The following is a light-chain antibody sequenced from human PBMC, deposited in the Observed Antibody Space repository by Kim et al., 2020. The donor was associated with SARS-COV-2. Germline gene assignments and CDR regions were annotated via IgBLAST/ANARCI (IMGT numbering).Light chain of an antibody. CDR2: SEN. V-gene: IGLV3-19*01. CDR1: SLRSYY. Sequence: SSELTQDPAVSVALGQTVRITCQGDSLRSYYASWYQQKPGQAPILVFYSENNRPSGIPDRFSGSSSGNTASLTITGAQAEDEADHYCYSRDTGAVQWVFGGGPQLTVL. CDR3: YSRDTGAVQWV. J-gene: IGLJ3*02.